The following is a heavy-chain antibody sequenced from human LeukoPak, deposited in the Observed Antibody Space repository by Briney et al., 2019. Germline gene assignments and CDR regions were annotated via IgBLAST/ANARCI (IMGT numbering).Heavy chain of an antibody. J-gene: IGHJ4*02. CDR1: RFTFSNAW. V-gene: IGHV3-15*05. CDR3: TTWSLLTDSSGYYYHFDY. CDR2: IKSKTDGGTT. Sequence: PGGSLRLSCAASRFTFSNAWMSWVRQAPGKGLEWVGRIKSKTDGGTTDYAAPVKGRFTISRDDSKNTLYLQMNSLKTEDTAVYYCTTWSLLTDSSGYYYHFDYWGQGTLVTVSS. D-gene: IGHD3-22*01.